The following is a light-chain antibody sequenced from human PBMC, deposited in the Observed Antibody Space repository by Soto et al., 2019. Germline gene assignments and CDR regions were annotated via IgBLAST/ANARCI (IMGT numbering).Light chain of an antibody. J-gene: IGLJ1*01. V-gene: IGLV2-14*02. CDR3: SSYRSGGTFV. Sequence: QSALTQPASVSGSPGQSITISCTGASSDVGTYNLVSWYQQHPGKAPNLIIYEDTKRPSGVSNRFSGSKSGNTASLTISGLQAEDEADYYCSSYRSGGTFVFGSGTKLTVL. CDR1: SSDVGTYNL. CDR2: EDT.